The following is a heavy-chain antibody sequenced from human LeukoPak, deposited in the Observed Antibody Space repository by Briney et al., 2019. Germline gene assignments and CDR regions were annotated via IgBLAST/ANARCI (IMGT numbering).Heavy chain of an antibody. V-gene: IGHV3-21*01. D-gene: IGHD3-3*01. CDR1: GFTSSSYS. Sequence: GGSLRLSCAASGFTSSSYSMNWVRQAPGKGLEWVSSISSSSTYIYYADSVNGRFTISRDNAKNSLYPQMNSLRAEDTAVYYCARGWYSDFWSASNYWGQGTLVTVSS. CDR2: ISSSSTYI. CDR3: ARGWYSDFWSASNY. J-gene: IGHJ4*02.